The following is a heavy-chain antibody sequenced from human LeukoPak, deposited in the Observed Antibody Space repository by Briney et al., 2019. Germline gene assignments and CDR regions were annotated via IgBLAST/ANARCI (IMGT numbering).Heavy chain of an antibody. CDR2: INSDGSST. CDR3: AAGGEVNYDILTGYYKWEDLDYYYYGMDV. Sequence: GGSLRLSCAASGFTFSSYWMHWVRQAPGKGLVWVSRINSDGSSTSYADSVKGRFTISRDNAKNTLYLQMNSLRAEDTAVYYCAAGGEVNYDILTGYYKWEDLDYYYYGMDVWGKGTTVTVSS. J-gene: IGHJ6*04. CDR1: GFTFSSYW. V-gene: IGHV3-74*01. D-gene: IGHD3-9*01.